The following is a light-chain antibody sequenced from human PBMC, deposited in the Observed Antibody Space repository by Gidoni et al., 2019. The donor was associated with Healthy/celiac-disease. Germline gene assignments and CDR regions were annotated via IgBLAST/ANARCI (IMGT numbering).Light chain of an antibody. CDR2: AAS. CDR3: QQGYSTPWT. V-gene: IGKV1-39*01. CDR1: QSISSY. J-gene: IGKJ1*01. Sequence: DIQMTQSPSSLSASVGDRVTITCRASQSISSYLNWYQQKPGKAPKLLIYAASSLQSGVPSRLRGSGSGTDVTRTISSPPPESFVTYYGQQGYSTPWTFGQGTKVEIK.